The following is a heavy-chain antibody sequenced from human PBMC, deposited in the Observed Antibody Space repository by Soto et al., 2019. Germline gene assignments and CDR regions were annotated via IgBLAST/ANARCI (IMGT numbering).Heavy chain of an antibody. CDR2: ISGSGGST. D-gene: IGHD6-19*01. CDR3: AKGESSGWYCGY. Sequence: EVQLLESGGGLVQPGGSLRLSCAASGFTFSSYAMSWVRQAPGKGLEWVSAISGSGGSTYYADSVKGRFTISRDNAKNTLYLQMHSLKAEDTAVYYCAKGESSGWYCGYWGQGTLVAVSS. CDR1: GFTFSSYA. V-gene: IGHV3-23*01. J-gene: IGHJ4*02.